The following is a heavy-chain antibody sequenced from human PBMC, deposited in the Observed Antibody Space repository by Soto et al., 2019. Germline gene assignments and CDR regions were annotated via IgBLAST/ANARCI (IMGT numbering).Heavy chain of an antibody. J-gene: IGHJ5*02. CDR3: ATVPRLAELSLYWFDP. D-gene: IGHD3-16*02. Sequence: ASVKVSCKVSGYTLTELSMHWVRQAPGKGLEWMGGFDPEDGETIYAQKFQGRVTMTEDTSTDTAYMELSSLRSEDTAVYYCATVPRLAELSLYWFDPWGQGTLVTVSS. V-gene: IGHV1-24*01. CDR2: FDPEDGET. CDR1: GYTLTELS.